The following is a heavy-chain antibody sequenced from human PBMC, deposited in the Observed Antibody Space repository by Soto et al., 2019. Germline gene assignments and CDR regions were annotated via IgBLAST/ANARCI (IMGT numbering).Heavy chain of an antibody. J-gene: IGHJ6*03. V-gene: IGHV4-31*03. CDR3: ARKDSGYADYMDV. Sequence: QVQLQESGPGLVKPSQTLSLTCTVSGGSISRGGYYWGWIRQHPGKGLEWIGYIYYSGGTYYNPSRKSRVTISVDTSENKFSLRLSSVTAADTAVYYCARKDSGYADYMDVWGKGTTVTVSS. CDR1: GGSISRGGYY. CDR2: IYYSGGT. D-gene: IGHD5-12*01.